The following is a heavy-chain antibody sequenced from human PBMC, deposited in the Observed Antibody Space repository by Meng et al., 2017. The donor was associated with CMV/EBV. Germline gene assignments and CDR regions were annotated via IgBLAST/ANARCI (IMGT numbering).Heavy chain of an antibody. V-gene: IGHV4-34*01. CDR1: GGSFSGYY. D-gene: IGHD6-13*01. Sequence: QVHSKQWGAGLLKPSETLSLTCAVYGGSFSGYYWSWSRQPPGKGLEWIGEINHSGSTNYNPSLKSRVTISVDTSKNQFSLKLSSVTAADTAVYYCARGRGSWYFVDYWGQGTLVTVS. CDR2: INHSGST. CDR3: ARGRGSWYFVDY. J-gene: IGHJ4*02.